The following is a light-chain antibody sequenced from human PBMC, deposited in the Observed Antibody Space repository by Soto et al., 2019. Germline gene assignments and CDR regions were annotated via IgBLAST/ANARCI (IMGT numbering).Light chain of an antibody. CDR3: QQFDSSSYT. CDR2: SAS. CDR1: QSVSSSY. Sequence: EIVVTQSPGALSLSPGDRATLSCRASQSVSSSYLAWYQQKPGQAPRLLIYSASSRATGIPDRFSGSGSGTDFTLTISRLEPEDFAVYCCQQFDSSSYTFGQGTKVDI. V-gene: IGKV3-20*01. J-gene: IGKJ2*01.